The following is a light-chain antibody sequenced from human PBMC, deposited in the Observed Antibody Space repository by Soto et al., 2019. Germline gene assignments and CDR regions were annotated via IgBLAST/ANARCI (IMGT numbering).Light chain of an antibody. CDR3: CSYAGGGSYV. V-gene: IGLV2-23*01. J-gene: IGLJ1*01. CDR1: SSDVGSYNL. Sequence: QSALTQPASVSGSPGQSITISCTGSSSDVGSYNLVSWYQRHPGKAPKLMIYEGSKRPSGVSNRFSGSKSGNTASLTISGLQAEDEADYYCCSYAGGGSYVFGPGTKLTVL. CDR2: EGS.